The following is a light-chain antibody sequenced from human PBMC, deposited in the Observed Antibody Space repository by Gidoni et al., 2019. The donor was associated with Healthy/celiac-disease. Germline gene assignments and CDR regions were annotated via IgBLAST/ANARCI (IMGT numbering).Light chain of an antibody. V-gene: IGLV1-40*01. Sequence: QSVLTQPPSVSGAPGPRVTISCTGSSSNIGAGYDVHWYQQLPGTAPKLLIYGNSNRPSGGPDRFSGSKSGTSASLAITGLQAEDEADYYCQSYDSSLSGSGVVFGGGTKLTVL. J-gene: IGLJ2*01. CDR1: SSNIGAGYD. CDR3: QSYDSSLSGSGVV. CDR2: GNS.